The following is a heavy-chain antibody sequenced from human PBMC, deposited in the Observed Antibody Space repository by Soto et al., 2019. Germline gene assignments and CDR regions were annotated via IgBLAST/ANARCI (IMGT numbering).Heavy chain of an antibody. CDR2: ISYDGSNK. J-gene: IGHJ4*02. CDR1: GFTFSSYA. CDR3: ARDGVAAGLYFDY. D-gene: IGHD6-13*01. V-gene: IGHV3-30-3*01. Sequence: QVQLVESGGGVVQPGRSLRLSCAASGFTFSSYAMHWVRQAPGKGLEWVAVISYDGSNKYYADSVKGRFTISRDNSKNTLYLQMNSLRAEDTAVYYCARDGVAAGLYFDYWGPGTLVTVSS.